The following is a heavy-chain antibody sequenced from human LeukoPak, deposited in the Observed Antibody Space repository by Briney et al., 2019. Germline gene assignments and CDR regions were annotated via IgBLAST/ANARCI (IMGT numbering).Heavy chain of an antibody. J-gene: IGHJ4*02. Sequence: SETLSLTCTVSGRSIMSYYWSWMRQSPERGLEWIGYIHHSWSPNYTPSLKSRVTMSVDKSDNLFSLKLTSVTAADTAVYYCARQWRFDSIGYYSTHCGQGSLVTVSS. CDR1: GRSIMSYY. CDR3: ARQWRFDSIGYYSTH. CDR2: IHHSWSP. V-gene: IGHV4-4*08. D-gene: IGHD3-22*01.